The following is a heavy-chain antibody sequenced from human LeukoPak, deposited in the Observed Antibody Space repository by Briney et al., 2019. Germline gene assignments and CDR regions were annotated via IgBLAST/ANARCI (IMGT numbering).Heavy chain of an antibody. D-gene: IGHD6-13*01. CDR3: ARQAGLSYISSRGVDTFDI. CDR1: GFLLSTSGLA. V-gene: IGHV2-5*02. Sequence: SGPTLVNPTQTLTLTCSFSGFLLSTSGLAVGWIRQPPGKALEWLALIYWDDDKRYSPSLKSRLTITKDTSKNQVVLTMTNMDPVDTATYYCARQAGLSYISSRGVDTFDIWGQGTMVTVSS. CDR2: IYWDDDK. J-gene: IGHJ3*02.